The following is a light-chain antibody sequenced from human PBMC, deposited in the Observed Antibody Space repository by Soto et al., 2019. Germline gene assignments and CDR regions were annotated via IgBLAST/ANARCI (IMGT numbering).Light chain of an antibody. CDR2: GAS. CDR3: QQYGSSPST. J-gene: IGKJ5*01. V-gene: IGKV3-20*01. CDR1: QSVSSSY. Sequence: EIVLTQSPVTLSLSPGERATLSCRASQSVSSSYLAWYQQKPGQAPRLLIYGASSRATGIPDRFSGSGSGTDFTLTIIRLEPEDFAVYYCQQYGSSPSTFGQGTRPEI.